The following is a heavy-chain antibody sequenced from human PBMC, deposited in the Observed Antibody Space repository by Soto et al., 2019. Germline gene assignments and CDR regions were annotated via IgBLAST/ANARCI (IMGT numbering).Heavy chain of an antibody. CDR1: GGSISNYY. D-gene: IGHD1-26*01. Sequence: QVHLQESGPGLVKPSETLSLTCTVSGGSISNYYWSWIRQPPGGGLEWIGYIYYSGSTNYNPALKSRLTISVGTSRKEFSLRLTSVTAADSAVYYCARDTGGRFDSWGQGTLVTVSS. V-gene: IGHV4-59*01. J-gene: IGHJ4*02. CDR2: IYYSGST. CDR3: ARDTGGRFDS.